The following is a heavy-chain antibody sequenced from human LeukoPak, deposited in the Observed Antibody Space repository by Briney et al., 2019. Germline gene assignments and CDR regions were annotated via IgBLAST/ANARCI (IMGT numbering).Heavy chain of an antibody. J-gene: IGHJ4*02. D-gene: IGHD2-2*01. Sequence: PGRSLRLSCAASGFTFSTYGMHWVRQAPGKGLEWVAVISYDASDKYYADSVKGRFTISRDNSKNTVYLQMNSLRAGDTAVYYCVGTVPAAATQGWDYWGQGTLVTVSS. CDR3: VGTVPAAATQGWDY. V-gene: IGHV3-30*03. CDR1: GFTFSTYG. CDR2: ISYDASDK.